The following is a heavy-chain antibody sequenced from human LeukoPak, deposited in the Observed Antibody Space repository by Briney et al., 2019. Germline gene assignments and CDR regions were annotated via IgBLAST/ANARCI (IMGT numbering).Heavy chain of an antibody. J-gene: IGHJ5*02. D-gene: IGHD3-22*01. CDR2: MYYSGST. V-gene: IGHV4-30-4*01. CDR3: ARPYYYDSRIDP. Sequence: SQTLSLTCTVSGGSITSGDYYWRWIRPPPGKGLEWIAYMYYSGSTYYNPSLKSRVTMSADTSKNQFSLKLSSVTAADTAVYYCARPYYYDSRIDPWGQGTLVTVSS. CDR1: GGSITSGDYY.